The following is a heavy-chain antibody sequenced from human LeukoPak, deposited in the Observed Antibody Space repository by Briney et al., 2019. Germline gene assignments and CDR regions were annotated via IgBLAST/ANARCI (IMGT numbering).Heavy chain of an antibody. CDR2: ISSTSSHT. J-gene: IGHJ5*02. Sequence: GGSLRLSGAASGFTFRDSYMSWIRQAAGKGLEGISYISSTSSHTNYADSVKGRFTISRDNAKRSLYLQMNSLRAEDTAVYYCARGSARWFDPWGQGTLVTVSS. V-gene: IGHV3-11*05. CDR1: GFTFRDSY. CDR3: ARGSARWFDP.